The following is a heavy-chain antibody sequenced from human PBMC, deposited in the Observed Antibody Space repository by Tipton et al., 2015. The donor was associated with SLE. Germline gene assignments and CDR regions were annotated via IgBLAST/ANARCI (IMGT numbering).Heavy chain of an antibody. J-gene: IGHJ5*02. D-gene: IGHD3-22*01. CDR2: IYYSGST. V-gene: IGHV4-31*03. CDR3: ARVYHYYDGSEYPNWFDP. CDR1: GGSINSGGSY. Sequence: TLSLTCTVSGGSINSGGSYWSWIRQYPGKGLQWIGYIYYSGSTYYNPSLRSRVSISLDKSKNQFSLKFNSMSAADTAVYYCARVYHYYDGSEYPNWFDPWGQGTLITVSS.